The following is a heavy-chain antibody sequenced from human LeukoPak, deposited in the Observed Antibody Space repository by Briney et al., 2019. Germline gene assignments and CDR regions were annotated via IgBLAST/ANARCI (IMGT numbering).Heavy chain of an antibody. CDR2: IYYSGST. D-gene: IGHD2-2*01. Sequence: SQTLSLTCTVSGGSISIGDYYLSWIRQPPGKGLEWIGYIYYSGSTYYNPSLKSRVTISVDTSKNQFSLKLSSVTAADTAVYYCAREGVHCSSTSCYENFDYWGQGTLVTVSS. CDR1: GGSISIGDYY. V-gene: IGHV4-30-4*08. CDR3: AREGVHCSSTSCYENFDY. J-gene: IGHJ4*02.